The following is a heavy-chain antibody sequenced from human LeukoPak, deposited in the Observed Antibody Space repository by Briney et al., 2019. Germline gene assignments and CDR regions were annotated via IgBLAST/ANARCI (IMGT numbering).Heavy chain of an antibody. Sequence: GTSVKVSCKASGFTFTSSAVQWVRQARGQRLEWIGWIVVGSGNTNYAQKFQGRVTITRDMSTSTAYMELSSLRSEDTAVYYCAADPGYSPFYYYYYGMDVWGKGTTVTVSS. CDR1: GFTFTSSA. CDR3: AADPGYSPFYYYYYGMDV. D-gene: IGHD2-15*01. J-gene: IGHJ6*04. CDR2: IVVGSGNT. V-gene: IGHV1-58*01.